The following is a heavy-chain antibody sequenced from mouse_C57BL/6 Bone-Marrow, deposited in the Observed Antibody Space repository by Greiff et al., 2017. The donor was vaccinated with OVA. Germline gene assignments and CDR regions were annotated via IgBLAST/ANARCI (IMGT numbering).Heavy chain of an antibody. CDR3: ARRAPYYGSPY. D-gene: IGHD1-1*01. CDR2: IDPSDSYT. V-gene: IGHV1-50*01. CDR1: GYTFTSYW. Sequence: QVQLQQPGAELVKPGASVKLSCKASGYTFTSYWMQWVKQRPGQGLEWIGEIDPSDSYTNYNQKFKGKATLTVDTSSSTAYMQLSSLTSEDSAVYYCARRAPYYGSPYWGQGTTLTVSS. J-gene: IGHJ2*01.